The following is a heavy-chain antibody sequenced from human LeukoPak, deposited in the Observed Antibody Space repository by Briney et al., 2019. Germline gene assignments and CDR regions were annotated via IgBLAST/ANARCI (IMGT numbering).Heavy chain of an antibody. D-gene: IGHD3-3*01. J-gene: IGHJ6*02. CDR1: GGSISSYY. V-gene: IGHV4-59*01. CDR3: ARAQNEYYDFWSGYPSYGMDV. Sequence: PSETLSLTCTVSGGSISSYYWSWIRQPPGKGLEWIGYIYYSGSTNYNPSLKSRVTISVDTSKNQFSPKLSSVTAADMAVYYCARAQNEYYDFWSGYPSYGMDVWGQGTTVTVSS. CDR2: IYYSGST.